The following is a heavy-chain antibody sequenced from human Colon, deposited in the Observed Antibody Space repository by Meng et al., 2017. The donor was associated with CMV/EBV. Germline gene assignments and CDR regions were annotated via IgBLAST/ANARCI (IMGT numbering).Heavy chain of an antibody. V-gene: IGHV4-30-4*08. Sequence: LRLSCTVSGASISGGDVYWNWLRQSPGKGLEWIGYIYNTGNTFYTPSLKSRVVISLDTSTNQFSLELASATAADTAMYYCARDASAGFGDWGRGILVTV. CDR2: IYNTGNT. J-gene: IGHJ4*02. CDR3: ARDASAGFGD. D-gene: IGHD3-10*01. CDR1: GASISGGDVY.